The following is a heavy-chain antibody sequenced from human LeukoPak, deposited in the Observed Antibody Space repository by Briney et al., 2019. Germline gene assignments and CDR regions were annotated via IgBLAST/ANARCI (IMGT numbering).Heavy chain of an antibody. D-gene: IGHD3-22*01. J-gene: IGHJ6*03. V-gene: IGHV1-69*05. CDR2: IFPIFGTA. CDR1: GGTYSSYA. Sequence: GASVKVSCKASGGTYSSYAISGVRQAPGQGLEWMGGIFPIFGTANYAQKFQGRVTITTDESTSTAYMELSSLRSEDTAVYYCARDSLYYYDSSGYYYRYYYYYYMDVWGKGTTVTVSS. CDR3: ARDSLYYYDSSGYYYRYYYYYYMDV.